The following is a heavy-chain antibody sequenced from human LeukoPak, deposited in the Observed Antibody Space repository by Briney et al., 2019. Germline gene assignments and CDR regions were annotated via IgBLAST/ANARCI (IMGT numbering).Heavy chain of an antibody. D-gene: IGHD6-13*01. CDR3: ASPHRYSGSWFLLN. CDR1: GGTFSSYA. J-gene: IGHJ4*02. CDR2: IIPVFGTA. V-gene: IGHV1-69*05. Sequence: EASVKVSCKASGGTFSSYAISWVRQAPGQGLEWMGGIIPVFGTANYAQKFQGRVTITTDESTSTAYMELSSLRSEGTAVYYCASPHRYSGSWFLLNSGPGTLVTVSS.